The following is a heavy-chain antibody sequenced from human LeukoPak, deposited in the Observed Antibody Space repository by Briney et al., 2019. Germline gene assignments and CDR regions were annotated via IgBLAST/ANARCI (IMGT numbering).Heavy chain of an antibody. Sequence: SETLSLTCAVYGGSFSGYYWSWIRQPPGKGLEWIGDINHSGSTNYNPSLKSRVTISVDTSKNQFSLKLSSVTAADTAVYYCARVGRIRPRDAFDIWGQGTMVTVSS. D-gene: IGHD2-15*01. V-gene: IGHV4-34*01. CDR1: GGSFSGYY. CDR2: INHSGST. J-gene: IGHJ3*02. CDR3: ARVGRIRPRDAFDI.